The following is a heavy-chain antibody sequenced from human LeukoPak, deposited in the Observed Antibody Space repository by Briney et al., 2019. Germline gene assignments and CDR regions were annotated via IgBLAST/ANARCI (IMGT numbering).Heavy chain of an antibody. CDR2: IKQDESEK. J-gene: IGHJ6*03. CDR1: GFTFSRYW. CDR3: ARDPYSGSYSDYYYYYMDV. Sequence: GGSLRLSCAASGFTFSRYWMTWVRQAPGKGLEWVANIKQDESEKYYVDSVKGRFTISRDNAKNSLYLQMNSLRAEDTAVYYCARDPYSGSYSDYYYYYMDVWGKGTTVTVSS. V-gene: IGHV3-7*01. D-gene: IGHD1-26*01.